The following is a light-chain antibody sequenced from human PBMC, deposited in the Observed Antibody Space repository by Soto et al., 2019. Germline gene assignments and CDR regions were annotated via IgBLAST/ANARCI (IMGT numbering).Light chain of an antibody. Sequence: QSALTQPPSVSVAPGQRVTISCTGSSSNIGAGYDVHWYQQLPGTAPKLLIYGNSNRPSGVPDRFSGSKSDTSASLAITGLQAEDEADYYCQSYDSSLSAYVFGTGTKVTVL. CDR3: QSYDSSLSAYV. CDR2: GNS. V-gene: IGLV1-40*01. J-gene: IGLJ1*01. CDR1: SSNIGAGYD.